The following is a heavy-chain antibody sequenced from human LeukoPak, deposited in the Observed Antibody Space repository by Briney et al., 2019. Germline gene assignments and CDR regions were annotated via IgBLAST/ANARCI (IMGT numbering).Heavy chain of an antibody. CDR1: GYTLTELS. CDR3: ARDLLWFGHNNNWLDP. J-gene: IGHJ5*02. V-gene: IGHV1-24*01. D-gene: IGHD3-10*01. CDR2: FDPEDGET. Sequence: ASVKVSCKVSGYTLTELSMHWVRQAPGKGLEWMGGFDPEDGETIYAQKFQGRVTMTEDTSTDTAYMELSSLRSEDTAVYYCARDLLWFGHNNNWLDPWGQGTLVTVSS.